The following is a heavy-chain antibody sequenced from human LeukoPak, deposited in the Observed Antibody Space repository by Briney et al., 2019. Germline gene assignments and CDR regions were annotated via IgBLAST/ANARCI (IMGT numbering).Heavy chain of an antibody. D-gene: IGHD2-2*01. CDR1: GFTFSSYD. Sequence: GGSLRLSCTASGFTFSSYDMSWVRQAPGKGLEWVSGISGSGGSTYYADSVKGRFTISRDNSKSTLYLQMNSLRAEDTAVYYCAKDRHAPGRYCSSITCFPFDPWGQGTLVTVSS. CDR3: AKDRHAPGRYCSSITCFPFDP. V-gene: IGHV3-23*01. J-gene: IGHJ5*02. CDR2: ISGSGGST.